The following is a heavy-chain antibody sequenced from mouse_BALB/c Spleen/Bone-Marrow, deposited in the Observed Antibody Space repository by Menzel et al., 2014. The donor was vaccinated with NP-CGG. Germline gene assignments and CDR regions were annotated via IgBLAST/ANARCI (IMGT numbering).Heavy chain of an antibody. CDR2: ISYSGST. J-gene: IGHJ1*01. D-gene: IGHD1-1*01. CDR1: GYSITSDYA. Sequence: EVQLQQSGPGLVKPSQSLSLTCTVTGYSITSDYAWNWIRQFPGNELEWMGFISYSGSTSYNPSLKSRTSITRDTSKNQFFLQLNSVTTEDTATYYCARFYYYGSSYKNWYFDVWGAGTTVTVSS. V-gene: IGHV3-2*02. CDR3: ARFYYYGSSYKNWYFDV.